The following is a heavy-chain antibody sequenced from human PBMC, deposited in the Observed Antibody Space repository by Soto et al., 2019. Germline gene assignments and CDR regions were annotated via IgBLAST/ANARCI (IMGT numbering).Heavy chain of an antibody. J-gene: IGHJ3*02. CDR2: IKSKTDGGTT. CDR1: GFTFSNAW. D-gene: IGHD2-8*01. CDR3: TTGCMPAVFVFGDAFDI. V-gene: IGHV3-15*07. Sequence: GGSLRLSCAASGFTFSNAWMNWVRQAPGKGLEWVGRIKSKTDGGTTDYAAPVKGRFTISRDDSKNTLYLQMNSLKTEDTAVYYCTTGCMPAVFVFGDAFDIWGQGTMVTVSS.